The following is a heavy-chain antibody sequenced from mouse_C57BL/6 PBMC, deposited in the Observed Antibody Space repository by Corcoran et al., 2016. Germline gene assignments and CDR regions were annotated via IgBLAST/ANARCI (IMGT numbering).Heavy chain of an antibody. CDR1: GYTFTDYY. CDR3: ARDGYYYWFAY. Sequence: ELQLQQSGPELVKPGASVKISCTASGYTFTDYYMNWVKQSHGKSLEWIGDINPNNGGTSYNQKFKGKATLTVDKSSSTAYMELRSLTSEDSAVYYCARDGYYYWFAYWGQGTLVTVSA. CDR2: INPNNGGT. D-gene: IGHD2-3*01. J-gene: IGHJ3*01. V-gene: IGHV1-26*01.